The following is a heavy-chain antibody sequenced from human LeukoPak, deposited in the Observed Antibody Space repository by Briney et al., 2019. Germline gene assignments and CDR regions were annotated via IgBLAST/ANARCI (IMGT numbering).Heavy chain of an antibody. D-gene: IGHD6-19*01. CDR2: ISSSSSYI. CDR3: VKDLHSGWSFDY. V-gene: IGHV3-21*01. Sequence: PGGSLRLSCAASGFTFSSYSMNWVRQAPGKGLEWVSSISSSSSYIYYADSVKGRFTISRDNAKNSLYLQMNSLRVDDTAVYYCVKDLHSGWSFDYWGQGILVTVSS. J-gene: IGHJ4*02. CDR1: GFTFSSYS.